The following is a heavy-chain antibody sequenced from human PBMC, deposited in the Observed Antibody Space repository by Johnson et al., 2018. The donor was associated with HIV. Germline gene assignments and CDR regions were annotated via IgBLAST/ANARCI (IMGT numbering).Heavy chain of an antibody. Sequence: QMLLVESGGDLVKPGGSLRLSCAASGFIFSDYYMTWIRQAPGKGLESISYISSSGRTIYYADSVKGRFTMSRDNAKKSLYLQMNSLRAEDTAVYYCAREEGTVILTRGDAFDSWGQGTMVTVSS. CDR3: AREEGTVILTRGDAFDS. V-gene: IGHV3-11*04. CDR1: GFIFSDYY. J-gene: IGHJ3*02. CDR2: ISSSGRTI. D-gene: IGHD3-9*01.